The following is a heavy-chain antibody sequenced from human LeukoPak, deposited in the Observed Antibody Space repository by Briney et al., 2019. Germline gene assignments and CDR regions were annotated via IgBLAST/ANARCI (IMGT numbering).Heavy chain of an antibody. CDR2: ISNSGTTT. V-gene: IGHV3-48*03. J-gene: IGHJ5*02. CDR1: GFTFSSYE. Sequence: GGSLRLSCAASGFTFSSYEMNWVRQAPGKGLEWVSYISNSGTTTYYADSVKGRFTISRDNAKNPLYLQMNSLRAEDTAVYYCARGLCSSGCHWFNPWGQGTLVTVSS. D-gene: IGHD6-19*01. CDR3: ARGLCSSGCHWFNP.